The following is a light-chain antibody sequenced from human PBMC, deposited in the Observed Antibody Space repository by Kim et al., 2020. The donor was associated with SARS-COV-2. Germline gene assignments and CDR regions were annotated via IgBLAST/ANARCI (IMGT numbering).Light chain of an antibody. J-gene: IGKJ1*01. CDR3: QQRSNWQWT. V-gene: IGKV3-11*01. Sequence: SSPGERPPLSCRASQSVSSCLVWYQQKPRQAHRLLIYDASNRATGIPARFSGSGSGTDFTLTISSLEPEQFAVYYCQQRSNWQWTFGQGTKVEIK. CDR2: DAS. CDR1: QSVSSC.